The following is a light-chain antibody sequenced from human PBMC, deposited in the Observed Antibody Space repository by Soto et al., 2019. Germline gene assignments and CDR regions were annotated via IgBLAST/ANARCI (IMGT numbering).Light chain of an antibody. CDR2: KAS. CDR1: QSISNW. J-gene: IGKJ1*01. CDR3: QQYNRT. Sequence: DIQMTQSPSTVSASVGDRVTITCRASQSISNWLAWYQQKPGKAPNLLIYKASSLEGGVPSRFSGSGSGTEFTLTISSLQPDDFATYDCQQYNRTFGPGTTVEIK. V-gene: IGKV1-5*03.